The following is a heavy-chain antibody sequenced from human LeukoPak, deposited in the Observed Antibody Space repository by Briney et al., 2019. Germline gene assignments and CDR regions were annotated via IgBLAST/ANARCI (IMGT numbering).Heavy chain of an antibody. J-gene: IGHJ4*02. V-gene: IGHV3-15*01. Sequence: KPGGSLRLSCAASGFTFSNAWMSWVRQAPGKGLEWVGRIKSKTDGGTTDYAAPVKGRFTISRDDSKNTLYLQMNSLKTEDTAVYYCTTPPRIYNWNYSYDYWGQGTLVTVSS. CDR3: TTPPRIYNWNYSYDY. D-gene: IGHD1-7*01. CDR2: IKSKTDGGTT. CDR1: GFTFSNAW.